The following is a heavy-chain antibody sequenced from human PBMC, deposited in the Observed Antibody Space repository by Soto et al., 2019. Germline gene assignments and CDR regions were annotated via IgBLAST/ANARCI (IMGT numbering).Heavy chain of an antibody. Sequence: EVQLLESGGGLVQPGGSLRLSCAASGFTFSSYAMKWVRQAPGKGLEWVSLIGESGTPTYYADSVKGRFTISRDNSGNTRFLEMYSLRADDKAVYYCARYIPGVRYYGMDVWGQGTTVTVSS. D-gene: IGHD2-2*01. V-gene: IGHV3-23*01. CDR1: GFTFSSYA. J-gene: IGHJ6*02. CDR3: ARYIPGVRYYGMDV. CDR2: IGESGTPT.